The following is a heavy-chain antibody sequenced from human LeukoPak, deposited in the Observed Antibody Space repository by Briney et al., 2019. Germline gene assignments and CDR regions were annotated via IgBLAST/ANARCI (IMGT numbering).Heavy chain of an antibody. CDR3: AKDYSYGDYFGWFDP. Sequence: GGSLRLSCAASGFTFDVYAMHWVRQAPGKGLEWVSGISWNRGSIGYADSVKGRFTISRDNAKNSLYLQMNSLRAEDTALYYCAKDYSYGDYFGWFDPWGQGTQVTVSS. J-gene: IGHJ5*02. D-gene: IGHD4-17*01. CDR1: GFTFDVYA. V-gene: IGHV3-9*01. CDR2: ISWNRGSI.